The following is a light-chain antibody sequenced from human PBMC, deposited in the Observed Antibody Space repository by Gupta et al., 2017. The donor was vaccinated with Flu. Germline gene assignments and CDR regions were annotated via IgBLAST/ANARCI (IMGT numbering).Light chain of an antibody. Sequence: DVVMTQSPLSLPVTLGQPASISCRSSRSLVYSDGDTYLNWSQQRPGQSPRRLIYRVSKRDSGVPDRFSGSGSGTDFTLKISRVEAEDVGVYYCMQGTYWPLTFGGGTKVEIK. CDR1: RSLVYSDGDTY. CDR2: RVS. CDR3: MQGTYWPLT. J-gene: IGKJ4*01. V-gene: IGKV2-30*01.